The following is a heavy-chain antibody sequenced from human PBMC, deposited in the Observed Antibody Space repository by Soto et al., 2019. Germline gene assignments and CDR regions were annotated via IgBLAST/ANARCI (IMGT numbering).Heavy chain of an antibody. J-gene: IGHJ4*02. CDR2: VNHSGST. V-gene: IGHV4-34*01. Sequence: PSETLSLTCAVYVGSFSGHYWSWIRQPPGKGLEWIGDVNHSGSTNYNPSLRSRVTISVDTSKNQFSLKLNSVTAADTAVYYCARGINIRDAPDKYYFDYWGQGTLVTVST. CDR1: VGSFSGHY. D-gene: IGHD3-10*01. CDR3: ARGINIRDAPDKYYFDY.